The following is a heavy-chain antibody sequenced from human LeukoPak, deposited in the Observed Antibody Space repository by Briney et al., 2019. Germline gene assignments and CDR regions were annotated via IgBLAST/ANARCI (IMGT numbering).Heavy chain of an antibody. CDR3: ARDPDSYHSGAYYSFFDY. CDR1: GFTLSTYW. J-gene: IGHJ4*02. Sequence: PGGSLRLSCAASGFTLSTYWMHWLRQPPGEGLVWVSRINSGGSSSAYADSVKGRFTISRDNAKNTLSLQMNSLRAEDTAVYYCARDPDSYHSGAYYSFFDYWGQGILVTVSS. D-gene: IGHD3-22*01. CDR2: INSGGSSS. V-gene: IGHV3-74*01.